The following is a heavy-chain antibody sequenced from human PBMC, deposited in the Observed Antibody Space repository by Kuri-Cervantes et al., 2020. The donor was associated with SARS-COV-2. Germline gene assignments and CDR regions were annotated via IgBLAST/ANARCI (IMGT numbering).Heavy chain of an antibody. J-gene: IGHJ4*02. Sequence: GSLRLSCAASGFTFSSYSMNWVRQAPGKGLEWVSSISSSSSYISYADSMKGRFTISRDNAKNSLYLQMNSLRAEDTAVYYCARGNYVMYSRWPTAPSDYWGQGTLVTVSS. D-gene: IGHD3-16*01. CDR3: ARGNYVMYSRWPTAPSDY. CDR1: GFTFSSYS. CDR2: ISSSSSYI. V-gene: IGHV3-21*01.